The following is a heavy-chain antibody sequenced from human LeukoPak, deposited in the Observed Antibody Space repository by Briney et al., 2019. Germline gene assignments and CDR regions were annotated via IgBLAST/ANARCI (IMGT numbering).Heavy chain of an antibody. CDR2: IYYSGST. Sequence: PSETLSLTCTVSGGSISSYYWSWIRQPPGKGLEWIGYIYYSGSTNYNPSLKSRVTISVDTSKNQFSLKLSSVTAADTAVYYCARGHYYDSSGYTMTYWGQGTLVTVSS. J-gene: IGHJ4*02. D-gene: IGHD3-22*01. CDR1: GGSISSYY. V-gene: IGHV4-59*12. CDR3: ARGHYYDSSGYTMTY.